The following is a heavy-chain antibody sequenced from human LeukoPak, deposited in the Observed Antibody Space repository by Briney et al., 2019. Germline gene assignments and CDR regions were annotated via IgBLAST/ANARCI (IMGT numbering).Heavy chain of an antibody. V-gene: IGHV1-2*02. Sequence: GASVKVSCKASGYTFTGYYMHWVRQAPGQGLDWMGWINGNSGATSYAQKFQGRVTMTRDTSISTAYMELSRLTSDDTAVYFCAGANWAAGDPFDYWGQGTLVTVSS. D-gene: IGHD7-27*01. CDR3: AGANWAAGDPFDY. CDR2: INGNSGAT. J-gene: IGHJ4*02. CDR1: GYTFTGYY.